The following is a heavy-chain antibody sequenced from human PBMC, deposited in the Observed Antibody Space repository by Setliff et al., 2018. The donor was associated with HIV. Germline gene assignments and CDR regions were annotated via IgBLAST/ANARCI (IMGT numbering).Heavy chain of an antibody. Sequence: SETLSLTCTVSGDSITGHYWNWIRQPPGKGLEWIGYIFYTGSTNYNPSLKSRVTISVDTSKKQFFLKLSSVTAADTAVYYCVRGYCSSTTCYDDYYYMDVWGKGSTVTAP. D-gene: IGHD2-2*01. CDR2: IFYTGST. V-gene: IGHV4-59*11. CDR1: GDSITGHY. CDR3: VRGYCSSTTCYDDYYYMDV. J-gene: IGHJ6*03.